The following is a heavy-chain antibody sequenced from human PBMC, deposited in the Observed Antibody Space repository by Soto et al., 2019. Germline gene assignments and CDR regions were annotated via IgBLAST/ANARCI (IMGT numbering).Heavy chain of an antibody. J-gene: IGHJ6*02. D-gene: IGHD3-10*01. CDR1: GGTFSSYA. Sequence: SVKVSCKASGGTFSSYAISWLRQAPGQGLEWMGGIIPIFGTANYAQKFQGRVTITADESTSTAYMELSSLRSEDTAVYYCARNTYYYGSGSPYYYGMDVWGQGTTVTVSS. V-gene: IGHV1-69*13. CDR2: IIPIFGTA. CDR3: ARNTYYYGSGSPYYYGMDV.